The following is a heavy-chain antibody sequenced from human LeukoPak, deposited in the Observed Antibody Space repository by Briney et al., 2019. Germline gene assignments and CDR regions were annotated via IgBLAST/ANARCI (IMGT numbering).Heavy chain of an antibody. CDR1: GFTVSSNY. Sequence: GGSLRLSCAASGFTVSSNYMSWVRQAPGKGLEWVSVIYSGGSTYYADSVKGRFTISRDNSKNTLYLQMNSLRAEDTAVYYCARVPGGSYMGLYGMDVWGQGTTVTVSS. CDR3: ARVPGGSYMGLYGMDV. J-gene: IGHJ6*02. V-gene: IGHV3-66*01. D-gene: IGHD1-26*01. CDR2: IYSGGST.